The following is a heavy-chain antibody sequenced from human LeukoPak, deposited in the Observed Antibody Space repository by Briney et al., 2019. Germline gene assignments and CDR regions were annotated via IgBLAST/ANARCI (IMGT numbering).Heavy chain of an antibody. CDR1: GGSISSYY. Sequence: TSETLSLTCTVSGGSISSYYWSWIRQPPGKGLEWIGYIYYSGSTNYNPSLKSRVTISVDTSKNQFSLKLSSVTAADTAVYYCARGKYYYDSSGSTFDIWGQGTMVTVSS. V-gene: IGHV4-59*01. D-gene: IGHD3-22*01. CDR2: IYYSGST. CDR3: ARGKYYYDSSGSTFDI. J-gene: IGHJ3*02.